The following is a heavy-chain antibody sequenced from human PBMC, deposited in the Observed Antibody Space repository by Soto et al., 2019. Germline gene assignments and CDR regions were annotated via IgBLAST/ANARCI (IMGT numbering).Heavy chain of an antibody. J-gene: IGHJ5*02. D-gene: IGHD5-12*01. CDR3: ARLEYSGYDEPYNWFDP. CDR2: IYYIVST. V-gene: IGHV4-61*05. CDR1: GGSISSSSYY. Sequence: PSEALSLTCTDSGGSISSSSYYSSWIRQPPGKGLEWIGYIYYIVSTNYTPSLKSRVTISVDTPKNQFSLQLSSVTAADTAVYYCARLEYSGYDEPYNWFDPWGQGTLVTVSS.